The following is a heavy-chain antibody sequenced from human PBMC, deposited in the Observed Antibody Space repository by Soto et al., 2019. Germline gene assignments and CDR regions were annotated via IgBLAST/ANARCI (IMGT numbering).Heavy chain of an antibody. V-gene: IGHV3-48*02. CDR1: GCTFSTYS. J-gene: IGHJ4*02. D-gene: IGHD2-15*01. CDR3: ARGMGDYCSGGSCPAVVFDY. CDR2: ISGTSSTI. Sequence: EVQLVESGGGLVQPGGSLRLSCAASGCTFSTYSMNWVRQAPGKGLEWISYISGTSSTIYYADSVNGRFTISRDNAKDSLDLQMNSLRDEDTAVYYCARGMGDYCSGGSCPAVVFDYWGQGTLGTVSS.